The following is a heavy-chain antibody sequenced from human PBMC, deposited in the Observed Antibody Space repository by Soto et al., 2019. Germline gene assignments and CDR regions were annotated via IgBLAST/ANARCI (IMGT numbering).Heavy chain of an antibody. Sequence: QVQLVQSGAEVKKPGASVKVSCKTSGYTFTNFGLSWVRQAPGKGLEWMGWISAYNGNTNYSQNFQGRVTMTTDTSTSTAYMELRSLRSDDTAVYYSARGRTPIDYWGQGTLVTVSS. CDR2: ISAYNGNT. D-gene: IGHD2-15*01. CDR1: GYTFTNFG. V-gene: IGHV1-18*01. CDR3: ARGRTPIDY. J-gene: IGHJ4*02.